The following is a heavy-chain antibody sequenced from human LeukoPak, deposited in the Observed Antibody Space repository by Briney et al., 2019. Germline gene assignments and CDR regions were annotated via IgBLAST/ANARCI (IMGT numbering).Heavy chain of an antibody. CDR1: GFTFSSYA. D-gene: IGHD5/OR15-5a*01. Sequence: GGSLRLSCSASGFTFSSYAMHWVRQAPGKGLEYVPAISSNGGSTYYADSVKGRFTISRDNSKNTLYLQMSSLRAEDTAVYYCATLYDLAYWGQGTLVTVSS. CDR3: ATLYDLAY. V-gene: IGHV3-64D*06. J-gene: IGHJ4*02. CDR2: ISSNGGST.